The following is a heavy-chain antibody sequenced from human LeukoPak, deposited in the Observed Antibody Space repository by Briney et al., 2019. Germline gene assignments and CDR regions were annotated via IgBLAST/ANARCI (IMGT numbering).Heavy chain of an antibody. CDR1: GFTVSSNY. CDR3: ARYSVSYSSSWEFDY. V-gene: IGHV3-53*01. J-gene: IGHJ4*02. CDR2: IYSGGST. Sequence: GGSLRLSCAASGFTVSSNYMSWVRQAPGKGLEWVSVIYSGGSTYYADSVKGRFTISRDNSKNTLYLQMNSLRAEDTAVYHCARYSVSYSSSWEFDYWGQGTLVTVSS. D-gene: IGHD6-13*01.